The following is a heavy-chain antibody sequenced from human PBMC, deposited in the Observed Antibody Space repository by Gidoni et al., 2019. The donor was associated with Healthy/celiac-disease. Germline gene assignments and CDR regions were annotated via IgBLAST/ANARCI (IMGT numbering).Heavy chain of an antibody. V-gene: IGHV3-30-3*01. CDR1: GFPFSSYA. J-gene: IGHJ4*02. D-gene: IGHD2-2*01. Sequence: VQLVESGGGVVPPGRSLRLSCSASGFPFSSYAMHWVRQAPGKGLEWVAVISHDGSNKDYADSVKGRFTISRDNSKNTLYLQMNSLRAEDTAVYYCARDGDIVVVPAATQLDYWGQGTLVTVSS. CDR3: ARDGDIVVVPAATQLDY. CDR2: ISHDGSNK.